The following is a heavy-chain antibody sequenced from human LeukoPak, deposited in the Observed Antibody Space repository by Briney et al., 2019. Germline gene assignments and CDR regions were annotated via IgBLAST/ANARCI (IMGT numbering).Heavy chain of an antibody. CDR1: GFTFSSYA. J-gene: IGHJ3*02. CDR2: ISYDGSNK. Sequence: PGGSLRLSCAASGFTFSSYAMHWARQAPGKGLEWVAVISYDGSNKYYADSVKGRFTISRDNSRNTLYLQMNSLRAEDTAVYYCARDKQLWLLGAFDIWGQGTMVTVSS. CDR3: ARDKQLWLLGAFDI. V-gene: IGHV3-30-3*01. D-gene: IGHD5-18*01.